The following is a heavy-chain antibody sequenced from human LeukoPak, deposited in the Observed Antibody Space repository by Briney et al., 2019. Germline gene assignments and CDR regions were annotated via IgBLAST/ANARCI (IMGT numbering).Heavy chain of an antibody. D-gene: IGHD2-15*01. CDR3: ARGLCSGGSCYFAYYYYGMDV. Sequence: SETLSLTCAVSGGSFSGYYWSWIRQPPGKGLEWIGEINHSGSTNYNPSLKSRVTISVDTSKNQFSLKLSPVTAADTAVYYCARGLCSGGSCYFAYYYYGMDVWGQGTTVTVSS. J-gene: IGHJ6*02. CDR1: GGSFSGYY. CDR2: INHSGST. V-gene: IGHV4-34*01.